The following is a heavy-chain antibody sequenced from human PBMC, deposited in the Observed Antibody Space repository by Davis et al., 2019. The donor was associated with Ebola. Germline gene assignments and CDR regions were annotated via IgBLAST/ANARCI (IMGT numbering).Heavy chain of an antibody. D-gene: IGHD3-3*01. CDR2: ISSSGSTI. V-gene: IGHV3-48*03. J-gene: IGHJ4*02. CDR1: GFTFSSYE. Sequence: GGSLRLSCAASGFTFSSYEMNWVRQAPGKGLEWVSYISSSGSTIYYADSVKGRFTISRDNAKNSLYLQMNSLRAEDTAVYYCASAYEPMPRDYWGQGTLVTVSS. CDR3: ASAYEPMPRDY.